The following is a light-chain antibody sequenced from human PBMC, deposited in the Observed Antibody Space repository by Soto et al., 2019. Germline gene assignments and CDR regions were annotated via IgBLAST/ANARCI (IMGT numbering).Light chain of an antibody. CDR3: QQYYTYPRT. J-gene: IGKJ1*01. Sequence: AIRMTQSPSSFSASTGDRVTITCRASQGISSYLAWYQQKPGKAPKLLIYAASTLQSGVSSRFSGSGSGTDFTLTISCLQSEDFATYYCQQYYTYPRTFGQGTKVEIK. V-gene: IGKV1-8*01. CDR2: AAS. CDR1: QGISSY.